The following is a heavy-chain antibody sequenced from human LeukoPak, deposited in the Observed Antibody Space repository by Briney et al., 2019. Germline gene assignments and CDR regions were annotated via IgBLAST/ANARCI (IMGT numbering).Heavy chain of an antibody. CDR3: ARWISVGYYFDV. D-gene: IGHD2-2*03. CDR1: GYSFTSYW. V-gene: IGHV5-51*01. Sequence: GESLKISCKGSGYSFTSYWIGWVRQMPGKGLEWMGVIFPGDSDTTYSPSFQGQVSISADKSISSAYLQWSSLKASDTAMYYCARWISVGYYFDVWGQGTLVTVSS. CDR2: IFPGDSDT. J-gene: IGHJ4*02.